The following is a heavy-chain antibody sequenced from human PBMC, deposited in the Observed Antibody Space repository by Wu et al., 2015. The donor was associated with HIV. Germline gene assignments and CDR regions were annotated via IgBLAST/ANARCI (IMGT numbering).Heavy chain of an antibody. V-gene: IGHV1-46*02. CDR3: APTGGYVSSWHWFDP. D-gene: IGHD6-13*01. CDR2: INPSNGRT. CDR1: GYAFNTYY. Sequence: QVQLVQSGAEVKKPGASMKISCKTSGYAFNTYYIHWVRQAPGQGLEWMGIINPSNGRTRHAEKFQGRFIMTRDTSTSTVHMDLSSLRSEDTAVYYCAPTGGYVSSWHWFDPWGQGTLVTVSS. J-gene: IGHJ5*02.